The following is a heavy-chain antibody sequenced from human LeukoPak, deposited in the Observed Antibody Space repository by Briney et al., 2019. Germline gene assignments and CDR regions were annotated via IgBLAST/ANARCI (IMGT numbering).Heavy chain of an antibody. V-gene: IGHV4-61*01. CDR2: IYYSGST. CDR3: TSGSGPNWFDP. CDR1: GGSFSSGSYY. D-gene: IGHD6-19*01. J-gene: IGHJ5*02. Sequence: SETLSLTCTVSGGSFSSGSYYWSWIRQPPGKGLEWIGYIYYSGSTNYNPSLKSRVTISVDTSKNQFSLKLSSVTAADTAVYYCTSGSGPNWFDPWGQGTLVTVSS.